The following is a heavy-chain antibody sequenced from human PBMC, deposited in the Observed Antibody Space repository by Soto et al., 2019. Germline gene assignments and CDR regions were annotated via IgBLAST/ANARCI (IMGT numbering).Heavy chain of an antibody. V-gene: IGHV1-69*06. Sequence: SVKVSCKASGGTPNTYVISWVRQAPGQGLEWMGGIIPLFGSANYAQKFQGRVTMTADKSTSTVYMELSSLRSDDTAVYYCAGFGFSRGYAYWGQGTLVTVSS. CDR1: GGTPNTYV. D-gene: IGHD3-22*01. J-gene: IGHJ4*02. CDR3: AGFGFSRGYAY. CDR2: IIPLFGSA.